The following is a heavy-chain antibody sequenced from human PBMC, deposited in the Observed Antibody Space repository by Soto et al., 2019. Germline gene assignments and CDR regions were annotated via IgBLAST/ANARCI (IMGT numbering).Heavy chain of an antibody. CDR2: IIPILGIA. CDR1: GGTFSSYT. J-gene: IGHJ4*02. V-gene: IGHV1-69*02. CDR3: ASASSRWMDDFWSGYRDY. D-gene: IGHD3-3*01. Sequence: QVQLVQSGAEVKKPGSSVKVSCKSSGGTFSSYTISWVRQAPGQGLEWMGRIIPILGIANYAQKFQGRVTITADKSTSTAYMELSSLRSEDTAVYYCASASSRWMDDFWSGYRDYWGQGTLVTVSS.